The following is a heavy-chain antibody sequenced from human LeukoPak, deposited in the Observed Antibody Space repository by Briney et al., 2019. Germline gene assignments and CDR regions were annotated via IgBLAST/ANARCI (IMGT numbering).Heavy chain of an antibody. Sequence: GGSLRLSCAASGFSLSSYAMSCVRQAPGKGLEWVSGISGSDGSTYYADSVKGRFTLSRDNSKNTLYLQMNRLRAEDTAVYYCAKIRMAGSSTWYPNDYWGQGTLVTVSS. J-gene: IGHJ4*02. V-gene: IGHV3-23*01. CDR1: GFSLSSYA. CDR3: AKIRMAGSSTWYPNDY. D-gene: IGHD6-13*01. CDR2: ISGSDGST.